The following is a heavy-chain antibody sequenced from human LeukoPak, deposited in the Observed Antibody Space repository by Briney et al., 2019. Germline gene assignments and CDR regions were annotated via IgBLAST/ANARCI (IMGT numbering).Heavy chain of an antibody. CDR3: ARDRLATISDYYYYGMDV. V-gene: IGHV1-69*13. J-gene: IGHJ6*02. CDR2: IIPIFGTA. D-gene: IGHD5-24*01. CDR1: GGTFISYA. Sequence: SVKVSCKASGGTFISYAISWVRQAPGQGLEWMGGIIPIFGTANYAQKFQGRVTITADESTSTAYMELSSLRSEDMAVYYCARDRLATISDYYYYGMDVWGQGTTVTVSS.